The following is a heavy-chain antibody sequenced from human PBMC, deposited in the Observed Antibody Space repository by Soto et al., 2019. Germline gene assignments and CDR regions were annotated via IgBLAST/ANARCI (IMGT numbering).Heavy chain of an antibody. CDR1: GFTFDDYA. V-gene: IGHV3-9*01. Sequence: SLRLSCTASGFTFDDYAMNWVLQAPGKGLEWVSGISWNSGNIVYADSVKGRFTISRDNAKNSLYLQMNSLRAEETALYYCAKDQKIGTAYYYYGMDVWGQGTTVTVSS. CDR2: ISWNSGNI. CDR3: AKDQKIGTAYYYYGMDV. J-gene: IGHJ6*02.